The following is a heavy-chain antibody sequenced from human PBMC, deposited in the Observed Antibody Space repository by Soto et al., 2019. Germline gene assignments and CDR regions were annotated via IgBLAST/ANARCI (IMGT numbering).Heavy chain of an antibody. CDR2: IYYSGST. CDR1: GGSVSSGIYY. CDR3: ARLDIVVVPAATQRQYYYYGMDV. D-gene: IGHD2-2*01. V-gene: IGHV4-61*01. Sequence: SETLSLTCTVSGGSVSSGIYYWSWIRQPPGKGLEWIGYIYYSGSTNYNPSLKSRVTISVDTSKNQFSLKLSSVTAADTAVYYCARLDIVVVPAATQRQYYYYGMDVWGQGTTVTVSS. J-gene: IGHJ6*02.